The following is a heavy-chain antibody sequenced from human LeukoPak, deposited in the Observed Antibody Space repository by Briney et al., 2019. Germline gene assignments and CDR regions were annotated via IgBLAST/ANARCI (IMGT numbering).Heavy chain of an antibody. CDR3: ARTAQGTSSLEFDP. CDR2: IYHSGGT. Sequence: SETLSLTCTVSGYSISSGYYWGWIRQPPGKGLEWIGFIYHSGGTYYNPSLKSRVTISIDTSKNQFSLKVNSVTAADTAVYYCARTAQGTSSLEFDPWGQGTLVTVSS. D-gene: IGHD6-13*01. J-gene: IGHJ5*02. CDR1: GYSISSGYY. V-gene: IGHV4-38-2*02.